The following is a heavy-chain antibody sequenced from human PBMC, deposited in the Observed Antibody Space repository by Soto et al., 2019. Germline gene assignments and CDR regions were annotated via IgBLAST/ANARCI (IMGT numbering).Heavy chain of an antibody. V-gene: IGHV3-33*01. J-gene: IGHJ5*02. D-gene: IGHD5-18*01. CDR2: IWYDGSNK. CDR1: GFTFSSYG. Sequence: GGSLRLSCAASGFTFSSYGMHWVRQAPGKGLEWVAVIWYDGSNKYYADSVKGRFTISRDNSKNTLYLQMNSLRAEDTAVYYCARDYTATSYFDPWGQGTLVTVSS. CDR3: ARDYTATSYFDP.